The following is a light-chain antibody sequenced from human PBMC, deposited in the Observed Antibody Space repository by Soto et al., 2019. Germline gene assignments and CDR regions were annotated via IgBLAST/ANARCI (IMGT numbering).Light chain of an antibody. J-gene: IGKJ1*01. CDR1: QSVSSN. CDR3: QQSNNRWT. CDR2: GAS. Sequence: EIVMTQSPATLSVSPGERATLSCRASQSVSSNLAWYQQKPGQAPRLLIYGASTRATGIPARFSGSWSGTVFTTTSSSLQDEYVAVYYCQQSNNRWTFGQGTKVEIK. V-gene: IGKV3-15*01.